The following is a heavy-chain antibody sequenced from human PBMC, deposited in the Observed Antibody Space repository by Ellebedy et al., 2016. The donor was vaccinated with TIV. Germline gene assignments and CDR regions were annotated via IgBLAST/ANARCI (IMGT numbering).Heavy chain of an antibody. CDR1: GFTFSSYS. Sequence: GGSLRLSXAASGFTFSSYSMNWVRQSPGKGLEWVSYIGSISSSIYYADSVKGRFTISRDNAKNSLYLQMNSLRAEDTAVYYCARSQPTVTRSFDSWGQGALVTVAS. CDR2: IGSISSSI. J-gene: IGHJ4*02. D-gene: IGHD4-17*01. CDR3: ARSQPTVTRSFDS. V-gene: IGHV3-48*04.